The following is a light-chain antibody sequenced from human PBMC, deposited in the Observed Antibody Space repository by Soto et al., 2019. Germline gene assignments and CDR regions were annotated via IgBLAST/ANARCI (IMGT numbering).Light chain of an antibody. CDR1: QSISSW. Sequence: DIQMTQSPSTLSASVGDRVTITCRASQSISSWLAWYQQKPGKAPKLLIYDASSLESGAPSRFSGSGSGTEFTLTISSLQPDDFATAYCQQYNSYSLTFGGGTKVEIK. CDR2: DAS. J-gene: IGKJ4*01. V-gene: IGKV1-5*01. CDR3: QQYNSYSLT.